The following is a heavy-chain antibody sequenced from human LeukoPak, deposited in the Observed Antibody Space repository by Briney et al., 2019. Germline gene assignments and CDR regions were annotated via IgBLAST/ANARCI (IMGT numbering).Heavy chain of an antibody. V-gene: IGHV3-66*01. J-gene: IGHJ6*02. D-gene: IGHD3-22*01. CDR3: AKDLDSSGYYGYGMDV. CDR2: IYSGGST. Sequence: GGSLRLSCAASGFTVSSNYMSWVRQAPGKGLEWVSVIYSGGSTYYADSVRGRFTISRDNSKNTLYLQMNSLRAEDTAVYYCAKDLDSSGYYGYGMDVWGQGTTVTVSS. CDR1: GFTVSSNY.